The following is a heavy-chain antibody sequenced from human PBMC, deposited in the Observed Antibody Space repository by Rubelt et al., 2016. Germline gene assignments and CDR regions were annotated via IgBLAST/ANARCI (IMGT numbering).Heavy chain of an antibody. D-gene: IGHD4-17*01. CDR3: ARFALPAVTTAYYYYALDV. J-gene: IGHJ6*02. V-gene: IGHV1-18*01. CDR1: GYTFTTYG. CDR2: ISTYNGNT. Sequence: QVQLVQSGAEVKKPGASVKVSCKASGYTFTTYGISWVRQAPGQGLEWMGWISTYNGNTNYAQKPQGKFTTTTSPATITASRGLSILGSEDSAVYYCARFALPAVTTAYYYYALDVWGQGTTVTVSS.